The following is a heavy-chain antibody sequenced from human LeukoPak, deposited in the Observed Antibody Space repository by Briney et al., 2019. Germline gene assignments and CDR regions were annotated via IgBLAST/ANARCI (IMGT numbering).Heavy chain of an antibody. Sequence: GESLKISCKGPGYSFTSYWIGWVRQMPGKGLEWMGIIYPRDSDTRYSPSFQGQVTISADKSISTAYLQWSSLKASDSVMYYCARLLGGYSSGDNDLNFDYWGQGTLVTVSS. CDR1: GYSFTSYW. D-gene: IGHD5-18*01. V-gene: IGHV5-51*01. CDR3: ARLLGGYSSGDNDLNFDY. J-gene: IGHJ4*02. CDR2: IYPRDSDT.